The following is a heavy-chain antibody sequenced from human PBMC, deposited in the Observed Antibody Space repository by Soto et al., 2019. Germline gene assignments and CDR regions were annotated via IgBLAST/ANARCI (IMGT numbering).Heavy chain of an antibody. CDR1: GGTFSSYA. CDR2: IIPIFGTA. J-gene: IGHJ5*02. V-gene: IGHV1-69*01. CDR3: ARVEWELLDAENWFDP. D-gene: IGHD1-26*01. Sequence: VQLVQSGAEVKKPGSSVKVSCTASGGTFSSYAISWVRQAPGQGLEWMGGIIPIFGTANYAQKFQGRVTITADESTSTAYMELSSLRSEDTAVYYCARVEWELLDAENWFDPWGQGTLVTVSS.